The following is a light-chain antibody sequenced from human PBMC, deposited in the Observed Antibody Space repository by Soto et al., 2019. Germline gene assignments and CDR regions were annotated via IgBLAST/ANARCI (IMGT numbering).Light chain of an antibody. V-gene: IGKV1-9*01. J-gene: IGKJ3*01. Sequence: IQLTQSPSSLSASVGDRVTITCRASQGISSYLAWYQQKPGKAPKLLIYAASTLQSGVPSRFGGSGSGTDFTLTISSLQPEDFATYYCQQLNSYPPGTFGPGTKVDIK. CDR1: QGISSY. CDR3: QQLNSYPPGT. CDR2: AAS.